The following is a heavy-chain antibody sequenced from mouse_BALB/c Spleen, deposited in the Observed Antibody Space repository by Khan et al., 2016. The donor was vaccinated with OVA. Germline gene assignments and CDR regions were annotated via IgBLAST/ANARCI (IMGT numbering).Heavy chain of an antibody. J-gene: IGHJ3*01. D-gene: IGHD2-14*01. CDR2: IIPSNDYT. Sequence: VQLQQSGAELARPGASVKMSCKASGYTFTTYTIHWVKQRPGQGLEWLGYIIPSNDYTNYNQKFKDRATLTVDKSSSTASMQMGSLTSEDSSVYYCVREGAYDRYDGWFAYWGQGTLVTVSA. CDR3: VREGAYDRYDGWFAY. CDR1: GYTFTTYT. V-gene: IGHV1-4*01.